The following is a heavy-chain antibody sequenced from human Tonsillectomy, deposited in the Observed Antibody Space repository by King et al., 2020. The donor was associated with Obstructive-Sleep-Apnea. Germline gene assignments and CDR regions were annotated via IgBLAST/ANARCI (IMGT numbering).Heavy chain of an antibody. CDR2: IYYSGNT. CDR3: ARTCSGGSGSWGRIDY. D-gene: IGHD2-15*01. J-gene: IGHJ4*02. CDR1: GGSISSGDYY. V-gene: IGHV4-30-4*01. Sequence: QLQESGPGLVKPSQTPSLTCTVSGGSISSGDYYWSWIRQPPGKGLEWIGYIYYSGNTYYNPSLKSRVTISVDTSKNQFSLKLSSVTAADTAVYYCARTCSGGSGSWGRIDYWGQGTLVTVSS.